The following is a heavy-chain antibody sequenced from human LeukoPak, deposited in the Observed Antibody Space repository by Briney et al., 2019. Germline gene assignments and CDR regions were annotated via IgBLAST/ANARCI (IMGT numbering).Heavy chain of an antibody. J-gene: IGHJ4*02. CDR1: GFTVSSNY. CDR3: ARDEGYSSSWYRY. CDR2: IYSGGST. D-gene: IGHD6-13*01. V-gene: IGHV3-53*01. Sequence: GGSLRLSCAASGFTVSSNYMSWVRQAPGKGLEWVSVIYSGGSTCYADSVKGRFTISRDNSKNTLYLQMNSLRAEDTAVYYCARDEGYSSSWYRYWGQGTLVTVSS.